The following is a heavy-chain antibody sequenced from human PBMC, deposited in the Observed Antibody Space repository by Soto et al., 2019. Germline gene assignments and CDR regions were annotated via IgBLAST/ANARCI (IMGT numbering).Heavy chain of an antibody. V-gene: IGHV4-30-2*01. J-gene: IGHJ6*02. CDR3: ATSGVTMVRGVMPDYYYYYGMDV. CDR1: GGSISSGGYS. Sequence: SETLSLTCAVSGGSISSGGYSWSWIRQPPGKGLEWIGYIYHSGSTYYNPSLKSRVTISVDRSKNQFSLKLSSVTAADTAVYYCATSGVTMVRGVMPDYYYYYGMDVWGQGTTVTVSS. CDR2: IYHSGST. D-gene: IGHD3-10*01.